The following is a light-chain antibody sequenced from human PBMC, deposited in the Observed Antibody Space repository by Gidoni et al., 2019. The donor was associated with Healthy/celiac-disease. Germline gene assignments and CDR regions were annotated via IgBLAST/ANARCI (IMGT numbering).Light chain of an antibody. CDR3: CSYAAGDTLVI. J-gene: IGLJ2*01. CDR2: EAT. Sequence: QSDRTQPASVYGSPGQATTISCTGTSRAIGNYNLVTWYQQRPGKAPKVIIYEATKRPSEVSYRFSGSKSVNTASLTISGLQAADEADYYCCSYAAGDTLVIFGGGTKLTVL. V-gene: IGLV2-23*01. CDR1: SRAIGNYNL.